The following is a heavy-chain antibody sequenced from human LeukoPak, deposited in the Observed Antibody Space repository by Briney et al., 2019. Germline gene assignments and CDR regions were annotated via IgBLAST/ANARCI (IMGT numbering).Heavy chain of an antibody. V-gene: IGHV3-23*01. CDR1: GSVFTNHA. CDR2: ISGGGRTT. J-gene: IGHJ4*02. Sequence: GGSLRLSCAASGSVFTNHAISWVRQAPGRGLEWVSVISGGGRTTEYADSVKGRFSISRDNSKNTLYLRMNSLRAEDTAIYYCAKDRNAWPTNFDSWGQGTLVTVSA. D-gene: IGHD5-24*01. CDR3: AKDRNAWPTNFDS.